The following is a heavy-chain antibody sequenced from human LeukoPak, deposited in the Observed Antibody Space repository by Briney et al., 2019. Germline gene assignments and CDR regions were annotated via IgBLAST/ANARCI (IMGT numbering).Heavy chain of an antibody. Sequence: SGTLSLTCAVSGGSISSSNWWSWVRQPPGKGLEWIGSIYHSGGTYYNPSLKSRVTISVDTSKNQFSLKLSSVTAADTAVYYCVREGYCSGGSCYVTDAFDLWGQGTMVTVSS. CDR3: VREGYCSGGSCYVTDAFDL. CDR2: IYHSGGT. J-gene: IGHJ3*01. D-gene: IGHD2-15*01. CDR1: GGSISSSNW. V-gene: IGHV4-4*02.